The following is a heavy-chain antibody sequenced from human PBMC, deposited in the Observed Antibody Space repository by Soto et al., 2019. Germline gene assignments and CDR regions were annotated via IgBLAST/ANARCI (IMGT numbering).Heavy chain of an antibody. Sequence: SETLSLTCAVSGASIDNYSWTWVRQSPGKGLEWIGYVYYTGKTNYNPSLMSRVTISIDMSKTQYSLRLSSVTAADTAVYYCARTVWELHAFDIWGQGTLVTVSS. CDR1: GASIDNYS. CDR3: ARTVWELHAFDI. D-gene: IGHD1-26*01. CDR2: VYYTGKT. J-gene: IGHJ3*02. V-gene: IGHV4-59*01.